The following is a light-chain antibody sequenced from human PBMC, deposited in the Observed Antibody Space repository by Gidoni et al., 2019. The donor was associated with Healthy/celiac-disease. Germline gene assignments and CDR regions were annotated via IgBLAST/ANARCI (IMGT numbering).Light chain of an antibody. CDR2: GAS. Sequence: IAMTQSPATLSVSPGERATLSCRASQSVSSNLAWYQQKPGQAPRLLIYGASSRATGIPARSSGSGSGTEFTLTISSLQSEDFAVYYCQQYNNWPPAFGGGTKVEIK. CDR1: QSVSSN. CDR3: QQYNNWPPA. J-gene: IGKJ4*01. V-gene: IGKV3-15*01.